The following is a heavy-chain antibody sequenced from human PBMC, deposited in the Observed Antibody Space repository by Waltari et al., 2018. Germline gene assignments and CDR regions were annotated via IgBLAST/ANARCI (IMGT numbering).Heavy chain of an antibody. D-gene: IGHD5-18*01. V-gene: IGHV1-2*02. CDR3: ARGHVDTAMDFDY. J-gene: IGHJ4*02. CDR1: GYTFTGYY. Sequence: QVQLVQSGAEVKKPGASVKVSCKASGYTFTGYYMHWLRQAPGQGLEWMGWINPNSGGTNYAQKFQGRVTMTRDTSISTAYMELSSLRSEDTAVYYCARGHVDTAMDFDYWGQGTLVTVSS. CDR2: INPNSGGT.